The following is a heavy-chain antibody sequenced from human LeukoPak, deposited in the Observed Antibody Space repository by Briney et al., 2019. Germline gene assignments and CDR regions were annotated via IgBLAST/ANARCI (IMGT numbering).Heavy chain of an antibody. V-gene: IGHV4-39*07. D-gene: IGHD4-17*01. J-gene: IGHJ6*03. CDR3: ARSYGDARDYYYYYYMDV. CDR2: IYYSGST. Sequence: SETLSLTCTVSGGSISSSSYYWGWIRQPPGEGLEWIGSIYYSGSTYYNPSLKSRVTISVDTSKNQFSLKLSSVTAADTAVYYCARSYGDARDYYYYYYMDVWGKGTTVTVSS. CDR1: GGSISSSSYY.